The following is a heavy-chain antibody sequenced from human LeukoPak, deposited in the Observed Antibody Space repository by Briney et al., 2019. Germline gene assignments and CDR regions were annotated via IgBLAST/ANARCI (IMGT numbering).Heavy chain of an antibody. CDR2: ISSSSDST. CDR1: GFTFSDYY. Sequence: GGSLRLSCAVSGFTFSDYYMSWIRQAPGKGLEWGSYISSSSDSTNYVDSVKGRFTISRDNAKNSLYLQMNSLRVEDTAVYYCARDPPSAWGQGTLVTVSS. V-gene: IGHV3-11*06. D-gene: IGHD6-25*01. J-gene: IGHJ4*02. CDR3: ARDPPSA.